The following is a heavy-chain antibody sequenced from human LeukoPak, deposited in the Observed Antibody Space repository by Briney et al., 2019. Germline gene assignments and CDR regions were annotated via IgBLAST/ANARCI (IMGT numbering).Heavy chain of an antibody. Sequence: SGGSLRLSCAASGFTFSSHWMHWVRQAPGKGLVWVSRINSDGSSISYADSVKGRFTISRDNAKDTLYLQMNSLRAEDAAVYYCASPMWDTAIHDYWGQGTLVTVSS. V-gene: IGHV3-74*01. CDR3: ASPMWDTAIHDY. CDR2: INSDGSSI. CDR1: GFTFSSHW. J-gene: IGHJ4*02. D-gene: IGHD5-18*01.